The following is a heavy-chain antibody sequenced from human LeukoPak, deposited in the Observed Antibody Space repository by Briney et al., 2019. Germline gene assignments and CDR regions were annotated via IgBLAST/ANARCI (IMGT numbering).Heavy chain of an antibody. CDR2: ISYDGSNK. Sequence: GGSLRLSCAASGFTFSSYGMHWVRQAPGKGLEWVAVISYDGSNKYCADSVKGRFTISRDNSKNTLYLQMNSLRAEDTAVYYCAKDLSSYYDSSGFDYWGQGTLVTVSS. CDR3: AKDLSSYYDSSGFDY. CDR1: GFTFSSYG. D-gene: IGHD3-22*01. J-gene: IGHJ4*02. V-gene: IGHV3-30*18.